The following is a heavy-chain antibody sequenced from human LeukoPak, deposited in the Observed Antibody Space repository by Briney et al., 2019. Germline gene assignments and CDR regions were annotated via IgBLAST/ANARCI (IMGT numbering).Heavy chain of an antibody. CDR3: AVMGGEHLVLDY. D-gene: IGHD6-6*01. V-gene: IGHV3-33*01. CDR1: GFAFSNYG. Sequence: GRSLRLSCAASGFAFSNYGMHWVRRAPGKGLEWVAVIWYDGSNKYYADSVKGRFTISRDNSKNTLYLQMNSLRAEDTAVYYCAVMGGEHLVLDYWGQGTLVTVSS. CDR2: IWYDGSNK. J-gene: IGHJ4*02.